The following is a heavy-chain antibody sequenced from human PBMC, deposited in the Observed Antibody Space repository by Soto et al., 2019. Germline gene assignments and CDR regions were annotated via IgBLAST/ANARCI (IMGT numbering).Heavy chain of an antibody. D-gene: IGHD1-26*01. CDR2: ISYDGSNT. CDR3: ATAGGLSGSYYISSSNYSEY. CDR1: GFTFSSYG. Sequence: QVQLVESGGGVVQPGRSLRLSCVASGFTFSSYGMHWVRQAPGKGLEWVAIISYDGSNTYYADSVKGRFTISRDNSKNTLYLQMSFLRAEDTSVYYCATAGGLSGSYYISSSNYSEYWGQGTLVTVSS. J-gene: IGHJ4*02. V-gene: IGHV3-30*03.